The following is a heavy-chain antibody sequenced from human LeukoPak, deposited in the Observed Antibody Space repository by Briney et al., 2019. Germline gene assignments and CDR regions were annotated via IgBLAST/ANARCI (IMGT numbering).Heavy chain of an antibody. CDR3: ARDSSGWHTFDY. Sequence: ASVKVSCKASGGTFSSYAISWVRQAPGQGLEWMGGIIPIFGTANYAQKFQGRVTITTDESTSTAYMELSSLRSEDTAVYYCARDSSGWHTFDYWGQGILVTVSS. CDR2: IIPIFGTA. J-gene: IGHJ4*02. D-gene: IGHD6-19*01. CDR1: GGTFSSYA. V-gene: IGHV1-69*05.